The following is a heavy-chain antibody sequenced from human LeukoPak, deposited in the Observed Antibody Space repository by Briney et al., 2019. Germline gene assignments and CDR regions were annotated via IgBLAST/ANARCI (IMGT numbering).Heavy chain of an antibody. CDR2: IYSGGST. Sequence: GGPLRLSCAASGFTVSTNYMSWVRQAPGKGLEWVSVIYSGGSTYYADSVKDRLTISRDNSKNTLYLQMNSLRAEDTAVYYCVRAIPAAILGAFDIWGQGTMVTVSS. CDR1: GFTVSTNY. J-gene: IGHJ3*02. V-gene: IGHV3-66*01. CDR3: VRAIPAAILGAFDI. D-gene: IGHD2-2*02.